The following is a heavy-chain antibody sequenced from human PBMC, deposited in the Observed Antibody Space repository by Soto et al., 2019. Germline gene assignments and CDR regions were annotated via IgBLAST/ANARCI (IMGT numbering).Heavy chain of an antibody. CDR3: GASQYFSDY. D-gene: IGHD1-26*01. CDR1: GFTFSSYG. V-gene: IGHV3-30*03. J-gene: IGHJ4*02. CDR2: ISYDGSDK. Sequence: QVQLVEAGGGVVQPGRSLRLSCAASGFTFSSYGMHWVRQAPGKGLEWVALISYDGSDKYYADSVKGRFTISRDNSKNTLYLQMNSLRVEDTAVYYSGASQYFSDYWGQGTLVTVSS.